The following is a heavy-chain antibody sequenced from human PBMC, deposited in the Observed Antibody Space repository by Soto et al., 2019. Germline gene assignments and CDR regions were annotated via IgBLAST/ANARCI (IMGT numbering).Heavy chain of an antibody. Sequence: PGGSLRLSCAASGFTFSSYAMSWVRQAPGKGLEWVSSISSSSSYIYYADSVKGRFTISRDNAKNSLYLQMNGLRAEDTAVYYCAKVGGYYDILTGYFVGYYYYGMDVWGQGTTVTVSS. CDR1: GFTFSSYA. J-gene: IGHJ6*02. CDR3: AKVGGYYDILTGYFVGYYYYGMDV. V-gene: IGHV3-21*01. D-gene: IGHD3-9*01. CDR2: ISSSSSYI.